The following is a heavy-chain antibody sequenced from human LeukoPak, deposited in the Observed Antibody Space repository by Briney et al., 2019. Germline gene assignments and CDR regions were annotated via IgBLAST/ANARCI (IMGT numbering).Heavy chain of an antibody. D-gene: IGHD3-22*01. J-gene: IGHJ4*02. Sequence: ASVKVSCKAFGYTFTSYYMHWVRQAPGQGLEWMGIINPSGGSTSYAEEFQGRLTMTRDTSTSTVHMVLSSLRSEDTAVYYCARTNYHDGSGFYDYWGQGTLVTVSS. CDR1: GYTFTSYY. V-gene: IGHV1-46*01. CDR2: INPSGGST. CDR3: ARTNYHDGSGFYDY.